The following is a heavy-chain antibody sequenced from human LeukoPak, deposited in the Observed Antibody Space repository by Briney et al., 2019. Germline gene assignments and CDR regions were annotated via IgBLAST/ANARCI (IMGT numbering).Heavy chain of an antibody. CDR1: GGSISSNTYS. D-gene: IGHD3-22*01. CDR2: IYYGGSA. J-gene: IGHJ4*02. V-gene: IGHV4-39*07. Sequence: SETLSLTCTVSGGSISSNTYSWGWIRQPPGKGLEWIGSIYYGGSAYYNPSLKSRVTISVDTSKNQFSLKLSSVTAADTAVYYCARGMGDSSGYYISFADYWGQGTLVTVSS. CDR3: ARGMGDSSGYYISFADY.